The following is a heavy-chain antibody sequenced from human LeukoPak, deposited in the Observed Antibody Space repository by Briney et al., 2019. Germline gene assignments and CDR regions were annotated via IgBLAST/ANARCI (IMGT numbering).Heavy chain of an antibody. J-gene: IGHJ4*02. Sequence: GGSLRLACAASGFTFSSYWMSWVRQAPGKGLEWVANIKRDGSEKYYVDSVKGRFTISRDNAKNSLYLQMNSLRAEDTAVYYCTRAPSSGWSLFDYWGQGTLVTVSS. CDR3: TRAPSSGWSLFDY. V-gene: IGHV3-7*01. CDR2: IKRDGSEK. CDR1: GFTFSSYW. D-gene: IGHD6-19*01.